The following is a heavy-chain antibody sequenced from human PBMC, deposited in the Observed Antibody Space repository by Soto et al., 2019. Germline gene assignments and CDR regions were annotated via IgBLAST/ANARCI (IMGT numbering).Heavy chain of an antibody. CDR1: GFTLSRQD. CDR2: LSYDGIAQ. D-gene: IGHD6-6*01. J-gene: IGHJ4*01. V-gene: IGHV3-30*18. CDR3: VKGGWYGSSSTSDR. Sequence: QEQLVESGGDVVQPGGSLRLSCAASGFTLSRQDMHWVRQAPGKGLEWVAVLSYDGIAQYYADSGQGRFTISRDNSKNTHHLETNSPRVEEKALYYCVKGGWYGSSSTSDRWGQGTLVTVSS.